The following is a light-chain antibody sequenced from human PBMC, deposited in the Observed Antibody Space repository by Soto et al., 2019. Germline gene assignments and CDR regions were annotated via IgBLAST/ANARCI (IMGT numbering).Light chain of an antibody. V-gene: IGKV3-11*01. Sequence: EIVLTQSPATLSLSPGARATLSCRASQSVSSYLAWYQQKPGQAPRLLIYDASNRATGIPARFSGSGSGTDFTLTISSLEPEDFEVYYCQQRSNWPTFGPGTKVDIK. CDR3: QQRSNWPT. J-gene: IGKJ3*01. CDR1: QSVSSY. CDR2: DAS.